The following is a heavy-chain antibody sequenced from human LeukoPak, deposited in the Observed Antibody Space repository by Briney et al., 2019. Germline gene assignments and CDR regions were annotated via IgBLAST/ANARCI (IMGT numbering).Heavy chain of an antibody. CDR3: AKRSGGYYFDY. CDR2: IHQDGNEK. V-gene: IGHV3-7*01. J-gene: IGHJ4*02. CDR1: GFTFSTYW. D-gene: IGHD3-10*01. Sequence: PGGSLRLSCAASGFTFSTYWMSWVRQAPGKGLEWVANIHQDGNEKYYVDSVKGRFTISRDNAKNSLYLQMNSLRAEDTAVYYCAKRSGGYYFDYWGQGTLVTVSS.